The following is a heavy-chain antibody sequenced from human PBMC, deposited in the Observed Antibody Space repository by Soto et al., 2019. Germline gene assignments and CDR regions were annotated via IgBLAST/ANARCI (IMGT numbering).Heavy chain of an antibody. CDR2: IKQDGSEK. D-gene: IGHD3-22*01. J-gene: IGHJ4*02. V-gene: IGHV3-7*01. Sequence: GGSLRLSCAASGFTFSSYWMSWVRQAPGKGLEWVANIKQDGSEKYYVDSVKGRFTISRDNAKNSLYLQMNSLRAEDTAVYYCASTIPLPVSHYYYDSSGLGLHYWGQGTLVTVSS. CDR1: GFTFSSYW. CDR3: ASTIPLPVSHYYYDSSGLGLHY.